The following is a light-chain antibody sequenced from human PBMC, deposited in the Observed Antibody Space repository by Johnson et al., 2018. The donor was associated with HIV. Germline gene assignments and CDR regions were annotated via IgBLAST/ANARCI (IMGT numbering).Light chain of an antibody. CDR2: DNN. CDR1: SSNIGNNY. CDR3: GTWDSSLSAYV. Sequence: SVLTQPPSVSAAPGQKVTISCSGSSSNIGNNYVSWYQQLPGTAPKLLIYDNNKRPSGIPDRFSGSKSGTSATLAITGLQPGDEADYYCGTWDSSLSAYVFGTGTKVTVL. V-gene: IGLV1-51*01. J-gene: IGLJ1*01.